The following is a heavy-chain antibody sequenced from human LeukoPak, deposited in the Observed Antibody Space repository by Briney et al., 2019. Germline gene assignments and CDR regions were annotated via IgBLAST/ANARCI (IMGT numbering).Heavy chain of an antibody. D-gene: IGHD6-19*01. CDR3: ARDPSSGWYLKGWFDP. CDR1: GFTFSSYS. J-gene: IGHJ5*02. V-gene: IGHV3-21*01. Sequence: GGSLRLSCAASGFTFSSYSMNWVRQAPGKGLEWVSSISSSSNYIYYADSVKGRFTISRDNAKSSLYLQMNSLRAEDTAVYYCARDPSSGWYLKGWFDPWGQGTLVTVSS. CDR2: ISSSSNYI.